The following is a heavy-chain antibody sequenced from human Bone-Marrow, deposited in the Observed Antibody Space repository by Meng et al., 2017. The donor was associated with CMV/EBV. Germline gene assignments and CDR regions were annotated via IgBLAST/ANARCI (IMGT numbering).Heavy chain of an antibody. CDR1: GFTFSRYE. V-gene: IGHV3-48*03. Sequence: GSLRLSCVASGFTFSRYEMNWVRQAPGKGLEWVSYINSIGSTIFYADSVKGRFTISRDNAKNSLYLQMNSLRAEDTALYYCANHCSGYSCQGNYWGQGTLVTVSS. CDR3: ANHCSGYSCQGNY. D-gene: IGHD2-15*01. CDR2: INSIGSTI. J-gene: IGHJ4*02.